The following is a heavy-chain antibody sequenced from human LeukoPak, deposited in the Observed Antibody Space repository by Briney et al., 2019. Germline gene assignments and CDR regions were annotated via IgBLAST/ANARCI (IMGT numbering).Heavy chain of an antibody. J-gene: IGHJ4*02. V-gene: IGHV3-23*01. CDR2: ISPTTGTT. Sequence: GGSLRLSCAASGFTFSSYAMSWIRQALGKGLEWLSAISPTTGTTFYADSVKGRFTISRDNSKNTLYLQMNSLRAEDTSIYFCAKALEQETVIALDSWGQGTLVTVSS. D-gene: IGHD6-13*01. CDR3: AKALEQETVIALDS. CDR1: GFTFSSYA.